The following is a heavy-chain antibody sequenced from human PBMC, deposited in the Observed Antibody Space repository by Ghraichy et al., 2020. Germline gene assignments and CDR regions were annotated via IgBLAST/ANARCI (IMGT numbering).Heavy chain of an antibody. V-gene: IGHV6-1*01. CDR2: TYYRSKWFY. Sequence: SQTLSLTCAISGDSVSSNSAAWNWIRQSPSRGLEWLGRTYYRSKWFYDYALSVRSRLTINPDTSKNQFSLHLNSVTPEDTALYYCAREEEMSIQYYAFDIWGQGTMVTVSS. J-gene: IGHJ3*02. CDR1: GDSVSSNSAA. CDR3: AREEEMSIQYYAFDI. D-gene: IGHD5-24*01.